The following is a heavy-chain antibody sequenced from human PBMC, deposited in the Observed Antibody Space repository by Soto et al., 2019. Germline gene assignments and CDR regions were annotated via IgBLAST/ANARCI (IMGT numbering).Heavy chain of an antibody. Sequence: SETLSLTCSVSGASVTSDSYYWSWIRQHPGKGLEWIGYISHTGSAFYNPSLKSRVSISIDTSTDKFSLRLSSLTAADTAVYYCARWELRDFDSWGPGTLVTVSS. CDR1: GASVTSDSYY. J-gene: IGHJ4*02. CDR3: ARWELRDFDS. CDR2: ISHTGSA. D-gene: IGHD1-7*01. V-gene: IGHV4-31*03.